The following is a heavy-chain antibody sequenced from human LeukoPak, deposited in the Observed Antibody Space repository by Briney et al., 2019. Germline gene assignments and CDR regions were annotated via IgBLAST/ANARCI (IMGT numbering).Heavy chain of an antibody. Sequence: GGSLRLSCAASGFTFSDYYMSWIRQAPGKGLEWVSYISSSGSTIYYADSVKGRFTISRDNSKNTLYLQMNSLRAEDTAVYYCAKGARIVGATTDYWGQGTLVTVSS. D-gene: IGHD1-26*01. CDR2: ISSSGSTI. CDR3: AKGARIVGATTDY. J-gene: IGHJ4*02. V-gene: IGHV3-11*01. CDR1: GFTFSDYY.